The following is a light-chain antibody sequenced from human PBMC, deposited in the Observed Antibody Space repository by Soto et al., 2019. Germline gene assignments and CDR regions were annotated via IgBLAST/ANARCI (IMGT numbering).Light chain of an antibody. Sequence: DIQMTQSPSSLSASVGDRVTITCQASQDIRKYLSWYQQKPGRAPKLLIYGASNLETGVPSRFSGSGYGSDVTFTISSLQPADVATYYCQHYDHLPPFTFGPGTKVAVK. CDR1: QDIRKY. CDR2: GAS. V-gene: IGKV1-33*01. CDR3: QHYDHLPPFT. J-gene: IGKJ3*01.